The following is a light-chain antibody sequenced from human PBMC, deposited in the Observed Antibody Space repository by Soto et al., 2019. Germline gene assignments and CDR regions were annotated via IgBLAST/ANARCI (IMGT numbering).Light chain of an antibody. Sequence: EIVLTQSPGTVSLSPGERATLSCRASQSVSGTALAWYQQKPGQAPRLLIHGVSTRATGIPDRFSGSRSGTDSTPDISRLDPEDVAVYYCQQYGSSFLTFGQGTRLEIK. CDR2: GVS. CDR1: QSVSGTA. J-gene: IGKJ5*01. CDR3: QQYGSSFLT. V-gene: IGKV3-20*01.